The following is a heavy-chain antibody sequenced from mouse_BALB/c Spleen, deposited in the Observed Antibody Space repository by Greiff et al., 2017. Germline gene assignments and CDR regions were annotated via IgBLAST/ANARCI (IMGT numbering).Heavy chain of an antibody. D-gene: IGHD1-1*01. V-gene: IGHV5-6*01. CDR3: ARGDYYGYFDY. J-gene: IGHJ2*01. Sequence: EVQLVESGGDLVKPGGSLKLSCAASGFTFSSYGMSWVRQTPDKRLEWVATISSGGSYTYYPDSVKGRFTISRDNAKNTLYLQMSSLKSEDTAMYYCARGDYYGYFDYWGQGTTLTVSS. CDR1: GFTFSSYG. CDR2: ISSGGSYT.